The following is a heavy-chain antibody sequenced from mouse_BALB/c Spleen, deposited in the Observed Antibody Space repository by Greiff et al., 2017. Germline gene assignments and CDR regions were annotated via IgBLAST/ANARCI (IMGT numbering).Heavy chain of an antibody. CDR2: INPSSGYT. CDR3: ARSNYRYDRYFDV. D-gene: IGHD2-14*01. J-gene: IGHJ1*01. V-gene: IGHV1-4*02. Sequence: VQLQQSAAELARPGASVKMSCKASGYTFTSYTMHWVKQRPGQGLEWIGYINPSSGYTEYNQKFKDKTTLTADKSSSTAYMQLSSLTSEDSAVYYCARSNYRYDRYFDVWGAGTTVTVSS. CDR1: GYTFTSYT.